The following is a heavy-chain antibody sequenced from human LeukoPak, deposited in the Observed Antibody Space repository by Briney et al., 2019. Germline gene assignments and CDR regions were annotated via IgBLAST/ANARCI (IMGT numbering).Heavy chain of an antibody. Sequence: GGSLRLSCAASGFTFSDYGMVWVRQAPGKGLEWVAFIRYDGSIKYYTDSVKDRFTVSRDNSRNTLYLQLNSLRAEDTAVYYCARDLVTLIRGVFDPWGQGTLVTVSS. V-gene: IGHV3-30*02. J-gene: IGHJ5*02. CDR1: GFTFSDYG. CDR2: IRYDGSIK. D-gene: IGHD3-10*01. CDR3: ARDLVTLIRGVFDP.